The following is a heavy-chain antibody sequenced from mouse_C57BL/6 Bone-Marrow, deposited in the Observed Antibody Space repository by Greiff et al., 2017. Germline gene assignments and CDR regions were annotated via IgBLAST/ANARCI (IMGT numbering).Heavy chain of an antibody. CDR3: TTSGGYYPYYFDY. CDR1: GFNIKDDY. J-gene: IGHJ2*01. Sequence: VQLQQSGAELVRPGASVKLSCTASGFNIKDDYMHWVKQRPEQGLEWIGWIDPENGDTEYASKFQGKATITADTSSNTAYLQLSSLTSEDTAVYYCTTSGGYYPYYFDYWGQGTTLTVSS. D-gene: IGHD2-3*01. V-gene: IGHV14-4*01. CDR2: IDPENGDT.